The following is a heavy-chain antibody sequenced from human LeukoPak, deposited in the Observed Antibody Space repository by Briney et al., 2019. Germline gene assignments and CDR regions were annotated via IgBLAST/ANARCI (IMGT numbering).Heavy chain of an antibody. V-gene: IGHV1-2*02. CDR1: GYTFTGYY. CDR3: ARDTYYDFWSGYYFSGMDV. Sequence: ASVKVSCKASGYTFTGYYMHWVRQAPGQGLEWMGWINPNSGGTNYAQKFQGRFTMTRDTSISTAYMELSRLRSDDTAVYYCARDTYYDFWSGYYFSGMDVWGQGTTVTVSS. J-gene: IGHJ6*02. D-gene: IGHD3-3*01. CDR2: INPNSGGT.